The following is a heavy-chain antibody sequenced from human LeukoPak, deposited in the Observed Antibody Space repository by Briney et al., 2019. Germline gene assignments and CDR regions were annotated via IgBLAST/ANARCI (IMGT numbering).Heavy chain of an antibody. CDR1: GDSISSSSYY. CDR2: IYYSGST. J-gene: IGHJ5*02. CDR3: ARTGRGYSGFLFDP. Sequence: SETLSLTCTVSGDSISSSSYYWGWIRQPPGKGLEWIGSIYYSGSTYYNPSLKSRVTISVDTSKNQFSLKLSSVTAADTAVYYCARTGRGYSGFLFDPWGQGTLVTVSS. D-gene: IGHD5-12*01. V-gene: IGHV4-39*01.